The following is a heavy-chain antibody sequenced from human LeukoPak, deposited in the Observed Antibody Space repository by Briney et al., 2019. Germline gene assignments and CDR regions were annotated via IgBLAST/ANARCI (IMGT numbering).Heavy chain of an antibody. CDR3: ARDRYYYDSSGYYPFSLNYYYYGMDV. V-gene: IGHV3-30*03. J-gene: IGHJ6*02. Sequence: GGSLRLSCAASGFTFNNYGMHWVRQAPGKGLEWVAVISYDGRNIHYPDSVKGRFTISRDNSKNTLYLQMNSLRAEDTAVYYCARDRYYYDSSGYYPFSLNYYYYGMDVWGQGTTVTVSS. CDR2: ISYDGRNI. CDR1: GFTFNNYG. D-gene: IGHD3-22*01.